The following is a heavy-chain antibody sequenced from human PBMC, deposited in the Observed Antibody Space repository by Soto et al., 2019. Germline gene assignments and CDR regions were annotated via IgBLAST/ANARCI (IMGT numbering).Heavy chain of an antibody. CDR2: ILSETDGGTI. Sequence: EVHLVESGGGLVKPGGSLRLSCVASGFPFSDAWLSWVRQAPGKGLEWVARILSETDGGTIDYAAPVEDRFTISRDDSKNMLYLQMNSLKTEDTAVYFCTTYDYLCGTYRYRWAYWGQGTLVTVSS. CDR1: GFPFSDAW. J-gene: IGHJ4*02. V-gene: IGHV3-15*01. D-gene: IGHD3-16*02. CDR3: TTYDYLCGTYRYRWAY.